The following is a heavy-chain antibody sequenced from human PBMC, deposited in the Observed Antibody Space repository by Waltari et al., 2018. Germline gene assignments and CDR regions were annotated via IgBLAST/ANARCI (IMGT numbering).Heavy chain of an antibody. CDR1: GFTFSIDA. CDR3: ARADFWSGYLFDF. CDR2: ISGSGDNT. V-gene: IGHV3-23*01. D-gene: IGHD3-3*01. J-gene: IGHJ4*02. Sequence: EVQLLESGGGLVQPGGSLTLSCTASGFTFSIDAMNWVRQAPGKGLEWVSGISGSGDNTYYADSVRGRFTISRDNSENTVYLQRNSLRAEDTAVYYCARADFWSGYLFDFWGQGTLVTVSS.